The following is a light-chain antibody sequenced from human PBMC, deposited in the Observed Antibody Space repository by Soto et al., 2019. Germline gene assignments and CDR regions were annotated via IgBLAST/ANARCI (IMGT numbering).Light chain of an antibody. Sequence: EIVLTQSPGTLSLSPGERATLSCRASQTVSSNYLAWYQQKSGQAPRLLIYGASSRATGIPDRFSGSGSGTDFTLNISRLEPEDFALYYYQQYSSSRTFGQGTKVEIK. J-gene: IGKJ1*01. V-gene: IGKV3-20*01. CDR3: QQYSSSRT. CDR1: QTVSSNY. CDR2: GAS.